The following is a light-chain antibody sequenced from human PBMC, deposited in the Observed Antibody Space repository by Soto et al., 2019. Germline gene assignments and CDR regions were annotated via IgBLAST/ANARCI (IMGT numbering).Light chain of an antibody. V-gene: IGKV3-15*01. Sequence: EIVMTQSPGTLSVSPGERATLSCRASQSVSSNLAWYQQKPGQAPRLLIYGASTRATGIPARFNGSGSGTEFILTISSLQSEDSAVYYCQQYYKWPLTFGGGTKVEIK. J-gene: IGKJ4*01. CDR3: QQYYKWPLT. CDR2: GAS. CDR1: QSVSSN.